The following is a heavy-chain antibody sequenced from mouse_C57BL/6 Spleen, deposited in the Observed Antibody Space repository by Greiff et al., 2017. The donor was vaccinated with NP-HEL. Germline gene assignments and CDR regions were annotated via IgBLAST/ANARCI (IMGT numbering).Heavy chain of an antibody. CDR1: GFTLSDYG. CDR3: ARPGYYGYFDY. V-gene: IGHV5-17*01. CDR2: ISSGSSTI. J-gene: IGHJ2*01. D-gene: IGHD1-1*01. Sequence: EVKLVESGGGLVKPGGSLKLSCAASGFTLSDYGMHWVRQAPEKGLEWVAYISSGSSTIYYADTVKGRFTISRDNAKNTLFLQMTSLRSEDTAMYYCARPGYYGYFDYWGQGTTLTVSS.